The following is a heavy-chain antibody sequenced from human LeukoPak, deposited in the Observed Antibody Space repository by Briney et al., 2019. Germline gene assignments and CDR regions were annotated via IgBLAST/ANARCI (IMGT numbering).Heavy chain of an antibody. J-gene: IGHJ3*02. V-gene: IGHV3-21*01. CDR1: GFTFSSYS. CDR3: ARMQTFIAVASYAFDI. CDR2: ISSSSSYI. D-gene: IGHD6-19*01. Sequence: GGSLRLSCAASGFTFSSYSMNWVRQAPGKGLEWVSSISSSSSYIYYADSVKGRFTISRDNAKNSLYLQMNSLRAEDTAVYYCARMQTFIAVASYAFDIWGQGTMVTVSS.